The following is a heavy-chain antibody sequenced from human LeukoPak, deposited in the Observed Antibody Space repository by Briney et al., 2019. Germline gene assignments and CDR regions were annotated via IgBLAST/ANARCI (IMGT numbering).Heavy chain of an antibody. CDR1: GFTFSSYS. D-gene: IGHD6-19*01. CDR3: AKDRDSSGRYD. Sequence: PGGSLRLSCAASGFTFSSYSMHWVRQAPGKGLEWVAVISYDGSNKYYADSVKGRFTISRDNSKNTLYLQMNSLRAEDTAVYYCAKDRDSSGRYDWGQGTLVTVSS. V-gene: IGHV3-30*18. J-gene: IGHJ4*02. CDR2: ISYDGSNK.